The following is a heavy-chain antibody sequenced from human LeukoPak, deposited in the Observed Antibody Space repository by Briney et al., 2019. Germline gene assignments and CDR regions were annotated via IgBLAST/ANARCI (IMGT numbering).Heavy chain of an antibody. J-gene: IGHJ5*02. CDR3: ARQRRFCSSGSCRNAQYNWVDP. D-gene: IGHD2-15*01. V-gene: IGHV1-18*01. CDR2: ISACNDNT. CDR1: GYSFPIYG. Sequence: GSAVKVSFKASGYSFPIYGITWVRQAPSPRLKCMRWISACNDNTTYAQNFQDRLTMTTDTSTSTAYMEVRSLISDDTAVYYCARQRRFCSSGSCRNAQYNWVDPWGEGTLVIVSS.